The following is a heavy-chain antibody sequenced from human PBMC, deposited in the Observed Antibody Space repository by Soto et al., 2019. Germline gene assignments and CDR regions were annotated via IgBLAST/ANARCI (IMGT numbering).Heavy chain of an antibody. CDR1: GYTFTSYD. V-gene: IGHV1-8*01. J-gene: IGHJ4*02. D-gene: IGHD2-15*01. CDR3: ARDNLEDVDLRGYYFDS. CDR2: MNPNSGNT. Sequence: ASVKVSCKASGYTFTSYDINWLRQSAGQGLEWMGWMNPNSGNTGYAQKFQGRVTMTRNTSISTAYMELSSLRSEDTAVYYCARDNLEDVDLRGYYFDSWGQGTQVTVSS.